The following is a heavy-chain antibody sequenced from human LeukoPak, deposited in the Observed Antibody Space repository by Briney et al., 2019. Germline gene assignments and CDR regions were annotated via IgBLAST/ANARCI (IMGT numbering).Heavy chain of an antibody. Sequence: GGSLGLSCAASGFTFNNYAMSWVRQAPGKGLEWVSAISGSGGTTYYADSVKGRFTFSRDNSKNTLYLQMNSLRAEDTAVYYCARGSSSVLDYYYYMDVWGKGTTVTVSS. CDR3: ARGSSSVLDYYYYMDV. D-gene: IGHD6-6*01. CDR2: ISGSGGTT. J-gene: IGHJ6*03. V-gene: IGHV3-23*01. CDR1: GFTFNNYA.